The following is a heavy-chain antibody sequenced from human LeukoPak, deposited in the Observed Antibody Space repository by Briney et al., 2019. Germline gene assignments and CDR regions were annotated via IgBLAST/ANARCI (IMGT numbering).Heavy chain of an antibody. J-gene: IGHJ4*02. CDR1: GFTFSSYA. CDR2: ISYDGSNK. V-gene: IGHV3-30-3*01. D-gene: IGHD3-3*01. CDR3: ARDLRDGITIFADGDY. Sequence: GGSLRLSCAASGFTFSSYAMHWVRQAPGKGLEWVAVISYDGSNKYYADSVKGRFTISRDNSKNTLYLQMNSLRAEDTAVYYCARDLRDGITIFADGDYWGQGTLVTVSS.